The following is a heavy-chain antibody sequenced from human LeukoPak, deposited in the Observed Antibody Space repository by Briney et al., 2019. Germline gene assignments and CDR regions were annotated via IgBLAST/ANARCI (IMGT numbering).Heavy chain of an antibody. V-gene: IGHV1-69*01. CDR3: AREGHWHTNTSDY. J-gene: IGHJ4*02. D-gene: IGHD2-2*01. Sequence: GASVKVSCKASGGTFSSYPISWVRQAPGQGLEWMGGIIPIFGTPNYAQKFQGRVTITADESTSTAYLELSSLRSEDTAVYYCAREGHWHTNTSDYWGQGTLVTVSS. CDR2: IIPIFGTP. CDR1: GGTFSSYP.